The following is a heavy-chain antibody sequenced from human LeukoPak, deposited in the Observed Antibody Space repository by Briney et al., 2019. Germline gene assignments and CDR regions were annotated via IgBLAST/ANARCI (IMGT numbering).Heavy chain of an antibody. CDR2: IYSGGST. D-gene: IGHD3-9*01. J-gene: IGHJ3*02. CDR1: GFTVSSNY. V-gene: IGHV3-66*01. Sequence: GGSLRLSCAASGFTVSSNYMTWVRQAPGKGLEWVSVIYSGGSTYYSDSVKGRFTISRDDSKNTVYLQLNSLRGEDTAIYYCARSRYLDWGGAFDMWGQGTMVTVSS. CDR3: ARSRYLDWGGAFDM.